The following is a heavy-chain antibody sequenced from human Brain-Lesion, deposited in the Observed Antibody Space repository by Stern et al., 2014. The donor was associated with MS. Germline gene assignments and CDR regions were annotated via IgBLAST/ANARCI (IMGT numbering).Heavy chain of an antibody. CDR2: IFNSGST. Sequence: QVQLQESGPGLVKPSQTLSLSCTVSGGSISSGGYYWSWIRQPAGKGREWIGRIFNSGSTTYNPSLKSRVTISIDTSKNQFSLRLTPMTAADTAVYYCARGRVVPGFQYYATDVWGQGTTVIVSS. D-gene: IGHD2-2*01. V-gene: IGHV4-61*02. CDR1: GGSISSGGYY. J-gene: IGHJ6*02. CDR3: ARGRVVPGFQYYATDV.